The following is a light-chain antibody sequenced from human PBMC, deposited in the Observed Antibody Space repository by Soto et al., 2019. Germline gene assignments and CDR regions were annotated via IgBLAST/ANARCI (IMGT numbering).Light chain of an antibody. Sequence: DIQMTQSPSTLSASVGDRVTITCRASQSISSWLAWYQQKPGRAPKVLIYDASSLESGVPSTFSGSGSGTAFTLTISSLQPDDFETYSSHQYNKYSRTFGQGTKVEIK. CDR2: DAS. V-gene: IGKV1-5*01. CDR3: HQYNKYSRT. CDR1: QSISSW. J-gene: IGKJ1*01.